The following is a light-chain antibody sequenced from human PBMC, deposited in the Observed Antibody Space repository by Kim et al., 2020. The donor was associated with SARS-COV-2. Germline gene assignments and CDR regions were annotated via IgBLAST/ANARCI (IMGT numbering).Light chain of an antibody. CDR3: QQRTNWPPIT. J-gene: IGKJ4*01. CDR2: DAS. CDR1: QSVSSF. V-gene: IGKV3-11*01. Sequence: SPGESATLSCRASQSVSSFLAWYQQKPGQAPRLLIYDASNRATGIPARFSGSGSGTDFTLTISSLEPEDFAIYYCQQRTNWPPITFGGGTKVDIK.